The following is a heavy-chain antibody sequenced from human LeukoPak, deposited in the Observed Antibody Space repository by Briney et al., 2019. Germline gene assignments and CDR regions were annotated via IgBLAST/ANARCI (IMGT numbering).Heavy chain of an antibody. CDR1: GFTFSSYA. CDR2: IDGSGIST. D-gene: IGHD3-22*01. CDR3: ARDGAEGDNSAFDM. V-gene: IGHV3-23*01. J-gene: IGHJ3*02. Sequence: SGGSLRLSCAASGFTFSSYALSWVRQAPGKGLEWVSSIDGSGISTYDAVSVKGRFTISRDNSKNTLYLQMNTLRTEDTAVYFCARDGAEGDNSAFDMWGQGTVVTVSS.